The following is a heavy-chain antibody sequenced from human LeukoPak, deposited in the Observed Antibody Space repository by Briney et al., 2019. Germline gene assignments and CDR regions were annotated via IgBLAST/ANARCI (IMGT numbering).Heavy chain of an antibody. CDR2: INWNGGST. CDR1: GFTFDDYG. Sequence: GGSLRLSCAASGFTFDDYGMSWVRQAPGKGLEWVSGINWNGGSTGYADSVKGRFTISGDNAKNSLYLQMNSLRAEDTALYYCARGSFWSGSPDFDYWGQGTLVTVSS. J-gene: IGHJ4*02. V-gene: IGHV3-20*04. D-gene: IGHD3-3*01. CDR3: ARGSFWSGSPDFDY.